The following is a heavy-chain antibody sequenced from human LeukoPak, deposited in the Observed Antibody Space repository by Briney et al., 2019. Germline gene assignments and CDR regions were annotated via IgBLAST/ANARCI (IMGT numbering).Heavy chain of an antibody. Sequence: PGGSLRLSCVGSAFAFSTYWMSWVRQGPGKGLEWVASIHPDGYVRHYVDSVKGRFTISRDNAKNSMFMQMNSLRAEDTAVYYCARLFGGVTTFDYWGQRTLVSVSS. J-gene: IGHJ4*02. V-gene: IGHV3-7*01. CDR1: AFAFSTYW. CDR2: IHPDGYVR. D-gene: IGHD4-17*01. CDR3: ARLFGGVTTFDY.